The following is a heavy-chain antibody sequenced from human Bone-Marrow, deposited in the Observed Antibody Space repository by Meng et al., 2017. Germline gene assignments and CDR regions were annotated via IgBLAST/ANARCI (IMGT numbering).Heavy chain of an antibody. V-gene: IGHV4-59*01. CDR1: GGSISSYY. D-gene: IGHD6-19*01. J-gene: IGHJ4*02. CDR3: ARGLQWLVPRFDY. CDR2: IYYSGST. Sequence: SETLSLTCTVSGGSISSYYWSWIRQPPGKGLEWIGYIYYSGSTNYNPSLKSRVTISVDTSKNQFSLKLSSVTAADTAVYYCARGLQWLVPRFDYWGQGTLVTVSS.